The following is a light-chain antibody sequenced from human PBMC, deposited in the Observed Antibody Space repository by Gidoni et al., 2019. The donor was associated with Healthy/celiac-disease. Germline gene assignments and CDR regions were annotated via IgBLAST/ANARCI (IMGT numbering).Light chain of an antibody. CDR2: DAS. J-gene: IGKJ4*01. CDR1: QSVSSY. V-gene: IGKV3-11*01. Sequence: ILLTQSPATLSLSPGERPTLACRASQSVSSYLAWYQQQPGQAPMLLIYDASNRATGIPARFSGSGSGTDFTLAISRLEPEDFAVYYCQQRSNWPPLTFGGGTKVEIK. CDR3: QQRSNWPPLT.